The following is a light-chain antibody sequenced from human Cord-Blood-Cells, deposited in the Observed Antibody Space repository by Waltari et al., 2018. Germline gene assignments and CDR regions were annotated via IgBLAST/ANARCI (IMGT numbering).Light chain of an antibody. J-gene: IGLJ2*01. CDR1: SSDVGSYNR. CDR2: EGN. V-gene: IGLV2-18*02. CDR3: SSYTSSSTWV. Sequence: QSALTQPPSVSGSPGQSVTISCTGTSSDVGSYNRVSWYQQPPGTAPKLMIYEGNNRPSGVPDRFSGSKSGNTASPTISGLQAEDEADYYCSSYTSSSTWVFGGGTKLTVL.